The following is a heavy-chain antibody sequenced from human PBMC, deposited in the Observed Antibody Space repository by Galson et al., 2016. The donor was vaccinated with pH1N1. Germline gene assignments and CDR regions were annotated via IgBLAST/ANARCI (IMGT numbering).Heavy chain of an antibody. V-gene: IGHV4-31*03. D-gene: IGHD1-26*01. CDR2: IDNSGTT. CDR3: VTARAGSYFQGEFDN. CDR1: GASINSGHSN. J-gene: IGHJ4*02. Sequence: TLSLTCTISGASINSGHSNWTWIRQRPGKGLEWIGCIDNSGTTYYNPSLKSRLAISLDTSKNHFSLKLNSVTAADTAVYSCVTARAGSYFQGEFDNWGQGALVSVSS.